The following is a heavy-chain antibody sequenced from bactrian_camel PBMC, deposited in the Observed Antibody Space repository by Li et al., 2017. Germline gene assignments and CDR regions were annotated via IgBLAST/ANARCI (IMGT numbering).Heavy chain of an antibody. V-gene: IGHV3S1*01. Sequence: VQLVESGGGSVAAGGSLRLSCKASRYPYSSGYCMGWFRRAPGKEREGVAVIHTGGGSTSYADSVKGRFTISRDVAKNTTYLQMDSLKLEDTAMYYCAARLRCYRDPVILSAPFDYWGQGTQVTVS. J-gene: IGHJ4*01. CDR3: AARLRCYRDPVILSAPFDY. D-gene: IGHD4*01. CDR2: IHTGGGST. CDR1: RYPYSSGYC.